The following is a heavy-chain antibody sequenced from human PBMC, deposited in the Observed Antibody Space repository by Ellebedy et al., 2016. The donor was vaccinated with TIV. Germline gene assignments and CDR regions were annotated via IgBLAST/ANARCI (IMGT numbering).Heavy chain of an antibody. CDR1: GFTFISYS. CDR3: MSLPVEWEPAVPFSFDF. V-gene: IGHV3-74*01. Sequence: PGGSLRLSCAASGFTFISYSMNWVRQAPGKGLVWVSRINSDGSSTNYADSVKGRFTSSRDNAKNTMDLKMNSLRAEDTAVYDCMSLPVEWEPAVPFSFDFWGQGTLVTVSS. J-gene: IGHJ4*02. D-gene: IGHD1-26*01. CDR2: INSDGSST.